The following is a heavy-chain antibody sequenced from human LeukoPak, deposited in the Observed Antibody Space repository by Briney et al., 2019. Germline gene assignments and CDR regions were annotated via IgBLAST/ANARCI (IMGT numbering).Heavy chain of an antibody. Sequence: SETLSLTCAVYGGSFSGYYWSWIRQPPGKGLEWIGEIKHSGSTNYNPSLKSRVTISVDTSKNQFSLKLSSVTAADTAVYYCARGGYTDIVATISPPNFDYWGQGTLVTVSS. CDR2: IKHSGST. V-gene: IGHV4-34*01. J-gene: IGHJ4*02. CDR1: GGSFSGYY. D-gene: IGHD5-12*01. CDR3: ARGGYTDIVATISPPNFDY.